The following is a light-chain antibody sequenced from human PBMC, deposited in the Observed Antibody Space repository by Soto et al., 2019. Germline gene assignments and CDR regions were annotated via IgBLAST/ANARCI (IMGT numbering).Light chain of an antibody. CDR3: QSYDSSLSAVV. V-gene: IGLV1-40*01. Sequence: QYVLTQPTSVSGAPGQRVTISCTGSSSNIGAGYDVHWYQQLPGTAPKLLIYGNSNRPSGVPDRFSGSKSGTSASLAITGLQAEDEADYYCQSYDSSLSAVVFGGGTKLTVL. J-gene: IGLJ2*01. CDR2: GNS. CDR1: SSNIGAGYD.